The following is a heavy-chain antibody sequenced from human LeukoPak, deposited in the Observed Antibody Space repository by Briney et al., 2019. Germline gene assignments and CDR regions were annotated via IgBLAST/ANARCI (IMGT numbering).Heavy chain of an antibody. CDR1: GGSFSGYY. D-gene: IGHD6-19*01. Sequence: PSETLSLTCAVYGGSFSGYYWSWIRQPPGKGLEWIGEINHSGSTNYNPSLKGRVTISVDTSKNQFSLKLSSVTAADTAVYYCARDPAVAGGLYYYGMDVWGQGTTVTVSS. CDR3: ARDPAVAGGLYYYGMDV. V-gene: IGHV4-34*01. J-gene: IGHJ6*02. CDR2: INHSGST.